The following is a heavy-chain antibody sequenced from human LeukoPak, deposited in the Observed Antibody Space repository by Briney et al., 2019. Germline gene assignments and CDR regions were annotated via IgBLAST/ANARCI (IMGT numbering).Heavy chain of an antibody. D-gene: IGHD4-17*01. J-gene: IGHJ4*02. CDR1: GGSISTSNYY. Sequence: SETLSLTCTVSGGSISTSNYYWGWIRQPPGKGLEWIGNIFYSGSTYYSPSLRSRVTISLDTSRDQFSLKLSSVTAADTAVYYCARATVTSYYFDYWGQGTLVTVSS. V-gene: IGHV4-39*07. CDR3: ARATVTSYYFDY. CDR2: IFYSGST.